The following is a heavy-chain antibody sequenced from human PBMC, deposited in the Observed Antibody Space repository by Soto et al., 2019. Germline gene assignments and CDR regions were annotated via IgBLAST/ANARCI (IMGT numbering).Heavy chain of an antibody. V-gene: IGHV1-69*02. CDR3: ATSYGSGYRAFDY. D-gene: IGHD3-10*01. J-gene: IGHJ4*02. Sequence: QVQLVQSGAELKKPGSSVKVSCKASGDTFSFYTINWVRQAPGLGLEWMGRVNPILSMSNYAQKIQGRVTMTVDKSTSTAYMELRSLRSEDTAFYYCATSYGSGYRAFDYWGQGALVTVSS. CDR2: VNPILSMS. CDR1: GDTFSFYT.